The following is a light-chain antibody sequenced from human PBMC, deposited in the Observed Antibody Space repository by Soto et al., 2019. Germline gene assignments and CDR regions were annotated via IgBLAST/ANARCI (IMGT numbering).Light chain of an antibody. V-gene: IGLV1-40*01. J-gene: IGLJ2*01. CDR2: GNT. CDR1: STNIGAGYG. CDR3: SSYAGSNNLV. Sequence: QAVVTQPPLVSGAPGQRVSISCTGSSTNIGAGYGVHWYQQRPGTAPKLLIVGNTIRPSGVPDRFSASTSGTSASLAITGLQAEDEADYYCSSYAGSNNLVFGGGTKLTVL.